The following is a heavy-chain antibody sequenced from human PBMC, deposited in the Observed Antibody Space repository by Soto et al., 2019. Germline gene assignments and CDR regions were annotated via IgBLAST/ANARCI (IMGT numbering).Heavy chain of an antibody. Sequence: SVKVSCKXSGGTFSSYAISWVRQAPGQGLEWMGGIIPIFGTANYAQKFQGRVTITADESTSTAYMELSSLRSEDTAVYYCARYPLDIVVVPAKGPWGQGTLVTAPQ. CDR1: GGTFSSYA. J-gene: IGHJ5*02. D-gene: IGHD2-2*03. V-gene: IGHV1-69*13. CDR3: ARYPLDIVVVPAKGP. CDR2: IIPIFGTA.